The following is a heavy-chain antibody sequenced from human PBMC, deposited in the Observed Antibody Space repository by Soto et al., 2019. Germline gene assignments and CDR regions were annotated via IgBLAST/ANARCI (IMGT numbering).Heavy chain of an antibody. J-gene: IGHJ5*02. D-gene: IGHD2-2*01. CDR2: IYHSGSP. Sequence: PSETLSLTCAVSGGSISSGTWWGWVRQPPGRGLEWIGEIYHSGSPNYNPSLKSRVTMSVDKSKNLFSLRLSSVTAADSALYYCARRVPAAPNWFDPWGQGTLVTVSS. CDR3: ARRVPAAPNWFDP. CDR1: GGSISSGTW. V-gene: IGHV4-4*02.